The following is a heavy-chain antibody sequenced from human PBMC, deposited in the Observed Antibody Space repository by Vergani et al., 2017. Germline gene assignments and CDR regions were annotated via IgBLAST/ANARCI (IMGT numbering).Heavy chain of an antibody. Sequence: QVQLVQSGAEVKKPGSSVKVSCKASGGTFSSYTISWVRQAPGQGLEWMGRILPILCIANYAQKFQGRVTITADKSTSTAYMELSSLRSEDTAVYYCARGAYDSSGYFTQYYYYYGMDVWGQGTTVTVSS. CDR3: ARGAYDSSGYFTQYYYYYGMDV. J-gene: IGHJ6*02. CDR1: GGTFSSYT. V-gene: IGHV1-69*02. CDR2: ILPILCIA. D-gene: IGHD3-22*01.